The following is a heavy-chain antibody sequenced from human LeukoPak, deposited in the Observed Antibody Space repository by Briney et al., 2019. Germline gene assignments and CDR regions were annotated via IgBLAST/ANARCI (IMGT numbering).Heavy chain of an antibody. CDR2: IGTAGDT. D-gene: IGHD3-10*01. V-gene: IGHV3-13*01. CDR1: GFTFSSYD. CDR3: ARDPGGYMDV. Sequence: GGSLRLSCAASGFTFSSYDMHWVRQATGKGREWVSAIGTAGDTYYPGSVKGRFTISRENAKKSLYLQMNSLRAGATAVYYCARDPGGYMDVWGKGTTVTVSS. J-gene: IGHJ6*03.